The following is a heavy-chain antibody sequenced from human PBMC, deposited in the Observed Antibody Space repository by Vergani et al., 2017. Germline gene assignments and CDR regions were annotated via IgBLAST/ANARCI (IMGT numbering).Heavy chain of an antibody. CDR2: IYYSGST. J-gene: IGHJ5*02. Sequence: QVQLQESGPGLVKPSETLSLTCTVSGGSISSYYWSWIRQPPGKGLEWIGYIYYSGSTNYNPSLKSRVTISVDTSKNQFSLKLSSVTAADTAVYYCARRNRPFVRIAAREYWFDPWGQGTLVTVSS. V-gene: IGHV4-59*08. CDR3: ARRNRPFVRIAAREYWFDP. D-gene: IGHD6-6*01. CDR1: GGSISSYY.